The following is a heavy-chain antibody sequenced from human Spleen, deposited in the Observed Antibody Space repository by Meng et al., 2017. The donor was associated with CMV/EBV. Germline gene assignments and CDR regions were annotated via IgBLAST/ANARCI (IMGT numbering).Heavy chain of an antibody. CDR3: ARERYNWNELDY. V-gene: IGHV3-21*01. J-gene: IGHJ4*02. D-gene: IGHD1-1*01. CDR1: GFNFSSYS. Sequence: CAASGFNFSSYSMNWVRQAPGKGLEWVSSISSSSSYIYYADSVKGRFTISRDNAKNSLYLQMNSLRAEDTAVYYCARERYNWNELDYWGQGTLVTVSS. CDR2: ISSSSSYI.